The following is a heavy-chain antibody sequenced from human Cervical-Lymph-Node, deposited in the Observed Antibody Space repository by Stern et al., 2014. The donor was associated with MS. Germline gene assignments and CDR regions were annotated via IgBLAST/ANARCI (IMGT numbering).Heavy chain of an antibody. CDR1: GYTFTSYY. CDR3: ARVGATGGWWFDP. CDR2: INPSGGST. D-gene: IGHD1-26*01. J-gene: IGHJ5*02. V-gene: IGHV1-46*03. Sequence: DQLVESGAEVKKPGASVKVYCKASGYTFTSYYMHWVRQAPGQGLEWMGIINPSGGSTSYAQKFQGRVTMTRDTSTSTVYMELSSLRSEDTAVYYCARVGATGGWWFDPWGQGTLVTVSS.